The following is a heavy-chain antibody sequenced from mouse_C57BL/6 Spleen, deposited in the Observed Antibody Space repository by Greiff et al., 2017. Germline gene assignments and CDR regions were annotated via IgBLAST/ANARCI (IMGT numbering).Heavy chain of an antibody. CDR3: TTVVAPYYFDY. V-gene: IGHV14-4*01. CDR2: IDPENGDT. J-gene: IGHJ2*01. D-gene: IGHD1-1*01. CDR1: GFNIKDDY. Sequence: VQLKQSGAELVRPGASVKLSCTASGFNIKDDYMHWVKQRPEQGLAWIGWIDPENGDTEYASKFQGKATITADTSSNTAYLQLSSLTSEDTAVYYCTTVVAPYYFDYWGQGTTLTVSS.